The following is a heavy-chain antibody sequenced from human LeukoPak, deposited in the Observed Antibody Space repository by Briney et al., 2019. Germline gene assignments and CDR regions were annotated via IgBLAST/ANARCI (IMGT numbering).Heavy chain of an antibody. Sequence: SETLSLTCAVYGGSFSGYYWSWIRQPPGKGLEWIGEINHSGSTNYNPSLKSRVTISVDTSRNQFSLKLSSVTAADTAVYYCATLPLYDSSGYYIDYWGQGTLVTVSS. D-gene: IGHD3-22*01. CDR2: INHSGST. CDR1: GGSFSGYY. V-gene: IGHV4-34*01. CDR3: ATLPLYDSSGYYIDY. J-gene: IGHJ4*02.